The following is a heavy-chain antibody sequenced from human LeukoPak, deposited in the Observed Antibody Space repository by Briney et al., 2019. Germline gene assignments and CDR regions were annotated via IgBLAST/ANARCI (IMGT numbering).Heavy chain of an antibody. Sequence: GGSLRLSCVVSGFTFSSYSVNWVRQSPGKGLEWVSYISSSSSYIHYADSVKGRFTISRDNAKKSLYLQMNSLRAEDTAVYYCAKYYGDDPDYYYYMDVWGKGTTVTISS. D-gene: IGHD4-17*01. CDR1: GFTFSSYS. V-gene: IGHV3-21*01. CDR2: ISSSSSYI. CDR3: AKYYGDDPDYYYYMDV. J-gene: IGHJ6*03.